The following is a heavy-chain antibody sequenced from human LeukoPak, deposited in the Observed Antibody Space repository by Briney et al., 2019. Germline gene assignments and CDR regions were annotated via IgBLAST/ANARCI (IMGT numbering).Heavy chain of an antibody. CDR3: ARQIGYSYGLYYFDY. J-gene: IGHJ4*02. V-gene: IGHV3-23*01. CDR2: ISGSGGST. CDR1: GFTFSSYA. Sequence: GGSLRLSCAASGFTFSSYAMSWVRQAPGKGLEWVSAISGSGGSTYYADSVKGRFTISRDNSKNTLYLQMNSLRAEDTAVYYCARQIGYSYGLYYFDYWGQGTLVTVSS. D-gene: IGHD5-18*01.